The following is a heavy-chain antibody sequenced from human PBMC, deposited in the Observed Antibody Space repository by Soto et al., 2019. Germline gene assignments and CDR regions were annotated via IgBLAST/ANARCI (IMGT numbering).Heavy chain of an antibody. CDR3: AKTGGHNFDN. CDR2: MSYDGSNE. Sequence: QVQLVESGGGVVQPGRSLRLSCAASGFTFSHYAMHWVRQAPGKGLEWVALMSYDGSNEYYADSVKGRFTISRDNSKNPLYLQLNSLRAEDAAVYSCAKTGGHNFDNGGQGTLFTVSS. CDR1: GFTFSHYA. D-gene: IGHD3-10*01. V-gene: IGHV3-30*18. J-gene: IGHJ4*02.